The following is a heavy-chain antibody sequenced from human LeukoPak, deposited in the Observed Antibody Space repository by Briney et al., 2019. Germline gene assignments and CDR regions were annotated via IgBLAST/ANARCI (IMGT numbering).Heavy chain of an antibody. D-gene: IGHD2-2*01. Sequence: ASVKVSCKTSGYRFITFGINWVRQAPGQGLEWMGGIIPIFGTANYAQKFQGRVTITTDESTSTAYMEQSSLRSEDTAVYYCARLTSWRGDYWGQGTLVTVSS. CDR2: IIPIFGTA. CDR1: GYRFITFG. J-gene: IGHJ4*02. CDR3: ARLTSWRGDY. V-gene: IGHV1-69*05.